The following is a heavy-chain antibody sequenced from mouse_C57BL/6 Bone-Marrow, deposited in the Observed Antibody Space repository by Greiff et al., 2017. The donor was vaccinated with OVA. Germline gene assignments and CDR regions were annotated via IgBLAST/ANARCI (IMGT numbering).Heavy chain of an antibody. J-gene: IGHJ2*01. D-gene: IGHD2-3*01. Sequence: EVHLVESGGGLVQPGGSLSLSCAASGFTFTDYYMSWVRQPPGKALEWLGFIRNKANGYTTEYSASVKGRFTISRDNSQSILYLQMNALRAEDSATYYCARGRWLLYFDYWGQGTTLTVSS. CDR2: IRNKANGYTT. CDR3: ARGRWLLYFDY. V-gene: IGHV7-3*01. CDR1: GFTFTDYY.